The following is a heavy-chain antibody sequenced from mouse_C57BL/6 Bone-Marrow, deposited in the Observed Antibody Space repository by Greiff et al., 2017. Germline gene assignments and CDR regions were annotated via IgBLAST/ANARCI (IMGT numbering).Heavy chain of an antibody. V-gene: IGHV14-4*01. CDR2: IAPKNGDT. CDR3: SSYEGFAY. D-gene: IGHD2-3*01. J-gene: IGHJ3*01. CDR1: GFNIKDDY. Sequence: EVQLQQSGAELVRPGASVKLSCTASGFNIKDDYMHWVKQRPEQGLEWIGLIAPKNGDTEYASKFQGKATITADTSSNTAYLQLSSLTSEDTAVYYCSSYEGFAYWGQGTLVTVSA.